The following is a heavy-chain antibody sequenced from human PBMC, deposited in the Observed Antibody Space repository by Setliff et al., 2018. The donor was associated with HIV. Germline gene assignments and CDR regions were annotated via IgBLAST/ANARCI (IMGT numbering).Heavy chain of an antibody. D-gene: IGHD4-17*01. Sequence: HPGGSLRLSCATSGFTFGDYPMSWFRQAPGKGLEWVSFIRTKSYRGTTEYAASVQGRFTISRDDSKGIAYLQMNSLKTEDTAVYYCVRGARPTDEYAWFDPWGQGTLVTVSS. J-gene: IGHJ5*02. CDR2: IRTKSYRGTT. CDR1: GFTFGDYP. V-gene: IGHV3-49*03. CDR3: VRGARPTDEYAWFDP.